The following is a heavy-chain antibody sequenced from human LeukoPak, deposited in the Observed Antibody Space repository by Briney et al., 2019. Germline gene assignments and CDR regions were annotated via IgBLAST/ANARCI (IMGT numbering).Heavy chain of an antibody. CDR2: ISSSSSYI. Sequence: PGGSLRLSCAASGFTFSSYSMNWVRQAPGKGLEWVSSISSSSSYIYYADSVKGRFTISRDNAKNSLYLQMNSLRAEDTAVYYCASDRPTYYDFWSGYYTGWFDPWGQGTLVTVSS. J-gene: IGHJ5*02. D-gene: IGHD3-3*01. V-gene: IGHV3-21*01. CDR3: ASDRPTYYDFWSGYYTGWFDP. CDR1: GFTFSSYS.